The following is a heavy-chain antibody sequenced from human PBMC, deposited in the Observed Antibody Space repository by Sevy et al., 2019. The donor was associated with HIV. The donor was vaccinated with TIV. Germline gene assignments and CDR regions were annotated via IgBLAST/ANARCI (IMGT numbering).Heavy chain of an antibody. CDR3: AKVRSGYSYGYDY. J-gene: IGHJ4*02. D-gene: IGHD5-18*01. CDR2: ISWNSGSI. Sequence: GGSLRLSCAASGFTFDDYAMHWVRQAPGKGLEWVSGISWNSGSIGYADSVKGRFTISRDNAKNSLYLQMNSLRAEDTALYYCAKVRSGYSYGYDYWSQGTLVTVSS. V-gene: IGHV3-9*01. CDR1: GFTFDDYA.